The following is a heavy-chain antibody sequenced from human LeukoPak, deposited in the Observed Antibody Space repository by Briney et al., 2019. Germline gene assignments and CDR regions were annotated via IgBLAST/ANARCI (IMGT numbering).Heavy chain of an antibody. CDR3: ARDSSGWYLFDY. Sequence: SETLSLTCTVSGGSISSSGYYWGWIRQPPGKGLEWIGSIYYSGSTYYNPSLKSRVTISVDASKNQFSLKLSSVTAADTAVYYCARDSSGWYLFDYWAREPWSPSPQ. CDR1: GGSISSSGYY. D-gene: IGHD6-19*01. J-gene: IGHJ4*02. V-gene: IGHV4-39*02. CDR2: IYYSGST.